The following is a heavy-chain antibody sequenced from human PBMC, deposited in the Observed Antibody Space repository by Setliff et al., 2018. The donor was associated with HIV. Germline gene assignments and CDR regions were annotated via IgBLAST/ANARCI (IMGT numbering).Heavy chain of an antibody. CDR2: VYTSGNT. J-gene: IGHJ4*02. CDR1: GYSINIGSFY. Sequence: PSETLSLTCTVSGYSINIGSFYWSWIRQPAGKGPEWLGHVYTSGNTYYDPSLASRVAISLDRSKNQFSLKLDSVTAADTAVYYCARQAWHYDRDGYFIDYWGQGMLVTV. D-gene: IGHD3-22*01. CDR3: ARQAWHYDRDGYFIDY. V-gene: IGHV4-61*09.